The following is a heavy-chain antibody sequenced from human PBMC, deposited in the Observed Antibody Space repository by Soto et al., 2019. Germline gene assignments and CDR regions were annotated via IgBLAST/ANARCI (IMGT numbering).Heavy chain of an antibody. J-gene: IGHJ4*02. CDR3: ARGGHVVVVTSALDY. D-gene: IGHD2-21*02. CDR1: GDTFTDFY. CDR2: VNPSGGHT. Sequence: QVKLVQSGAEVKKPGASVKVSCKASGDTFTDFYIHWVRQAPGQGLEWMGTVNPSGGHTTYAQHFLGRMTMNRDTSTSKLYMELTSLTSDDTAGYYCARGGHVVVVTSALDYWGQGTRVTVSS. V-gene: IGHV1-46*01.